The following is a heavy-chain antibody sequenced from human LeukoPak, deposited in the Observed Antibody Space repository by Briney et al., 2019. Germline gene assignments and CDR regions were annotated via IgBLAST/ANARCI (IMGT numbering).Heavy chain of an antibody. Sequence: GGSLRLSCAASGFTFSSYAMTWVRQPPGKGLEWVSGISGSGGRYADSVKGRFTISRDNSKNTLYLQMNSLRAEDTAVYYCAKALSLAVGSYHFDYWGQGTLVTVSS. J-gene: IGHJ4*02. D-gene: IGHD1-26*01. CDR3: AKALSLAVGSYHFDY. V-gene: IGHV3-23*01. CDR2: ISGSGGR. CDR1: GFTFSSYA.